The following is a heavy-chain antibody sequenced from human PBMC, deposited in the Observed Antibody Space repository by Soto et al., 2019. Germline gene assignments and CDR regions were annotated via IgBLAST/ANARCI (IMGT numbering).Heavy chain of an antibody. Sequence: QLQLQESGSRLVKASQTLSLTCAVSGGSISSGGFSCNWIRQPPGKGLEWIGYIYHSGSPYFNPSLKSRVTMSVDRSTNQFSLKLSSVTAADTAVYYCASRVSDYFDYWGQGTPVTVSS. CDR3: ASRVSDYFDY. CDR2: IYHSGSP. D-gene: IGHD6-19*01. V-gene: IGHV4-30-2*01. CDR1: GGSISSGGFS. J-gene: IGHJ4*02.